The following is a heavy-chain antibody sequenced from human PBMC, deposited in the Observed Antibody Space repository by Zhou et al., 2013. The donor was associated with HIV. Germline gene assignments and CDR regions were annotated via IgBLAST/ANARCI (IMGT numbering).Heavy chain of an antibody. CDR2: IIPIFGTA. D-gene: IGHD2-2*01. Sequence: QVQLVQSGAEVKKPGSSVKVSCKASGGTFSSYAISWVRQAPGQGLEWMGGIIPIFGTANYAQKFQGRVTITTDESTSTAYMELSSLRSEDTAVYYCASARVNIVVVPAAPYYYYYMDVWGKGDHGHRLL. CDR3: ASARVNIVVVPAAPYYYYYMDV. CDR1: GGTFSSYA. J-gene: IGHJ6*03. V-gene: IGHV1-69*05.